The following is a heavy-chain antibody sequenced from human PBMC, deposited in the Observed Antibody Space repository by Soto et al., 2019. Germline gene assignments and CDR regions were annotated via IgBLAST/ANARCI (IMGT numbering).Heavy chain of an antibody. D-gene: IGHD2-15*01. CDR2: MNPNSGNT. Sequence: GSVKVSCKASAYTFTSYDINWVRQATGQGLEWMGWMNPNSGNTGYAQKFQGRVTMTRNTSISTAYMELSSLRSEDTAVYYCARGGVVTPYYYYGMDVWGQGTTVTVSS. V-gene: IGHV1-8*01. J-gene: IGHJ6*02. CDR3: ARGGVVTPYYYYGMDV. CDR1: AYTFTSYD.